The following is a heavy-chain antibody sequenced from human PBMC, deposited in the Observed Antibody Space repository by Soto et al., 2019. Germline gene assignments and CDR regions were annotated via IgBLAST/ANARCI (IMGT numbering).Heavy chain of an antibody. D-gene: IGHD2-15*01. CDR3: AKSESLPHYGGTSGDWFDP. J-gene: IGHJ5*02. Sequence: PGGSLRLSCAASGFTFSSYAMHWVRQAPGKGLEWVAVISYDGSNKYYADSVKGRFTISRDNSKNTLYLQMNSLRAEDTAVYYCAKSESLPHYGGTSGDWFDPWGQGTLVTVSS. CDR2: ISYDGSNK. CDR1: GFTFSSYA. V-gene: IGHV3-30-3*02.